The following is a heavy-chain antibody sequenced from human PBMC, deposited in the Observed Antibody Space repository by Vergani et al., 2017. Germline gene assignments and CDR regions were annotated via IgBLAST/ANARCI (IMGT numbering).Heavy chain of an antibody. CDR1: SGSISSSTYS. J-gene: IGHJ4*02. Sequence: QLQLQESGPGLVKPSETLSLTCTVSSGSISSSTYSWGWFRQPPGKGLEWIGSIYYSGSTYYNPSLKSRVTISVDTAKNQFSLKLSSVTAADTAVYYCARGRGVATTPXALFWGQGTLVTVSS. D-gene: IGHD5-12*01. CDR2: IYYSGST. CDR3: ARGRGVATTPXALF. V-gene: IGHV4-39*07.